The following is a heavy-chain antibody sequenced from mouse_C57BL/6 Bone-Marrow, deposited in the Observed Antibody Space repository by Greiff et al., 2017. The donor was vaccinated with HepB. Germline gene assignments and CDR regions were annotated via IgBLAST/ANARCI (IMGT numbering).Heavy chain of an antibody. CDR2: IYPRSGNT. Sequence: VQLQQSGAELARPGASVKLSCKASGYTFTSYGISWVKQITGQGLEWIGEIYPRSGNTYYNEKFKGKATLTVEKSSRTVYLELSRLTSDDSAVYYCARSYYGSSYLDYWGQGTTLTVSS. V-gene: IGHV1-81*01. CDR3: ARSYYGSSYLDY. CDR1: GYTFTSYG. D-gene: IGHD1-1*01. J-gene: IGHJ2*01.